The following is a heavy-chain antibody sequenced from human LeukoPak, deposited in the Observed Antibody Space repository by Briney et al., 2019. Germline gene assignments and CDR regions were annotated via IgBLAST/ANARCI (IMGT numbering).Heavy chain of an antibody. CDR2: INHSGST. V-gene: IGHV4-34*01. Sequence: SETLPLTCAVYGGSFSGYYWSWIRQPPGKGLEWIGEINHSGSTNYNPSLKSRVTISVDTSKNQFSLKLSSVTAADTAVYYCARRLGRWIGYWGQGTLVTVSS. CDR1: GGSFSGYY. D-gene: IGHD5-12*01. J-gene: IGHJ4*02. CDR3: ARRLGRWIGY.